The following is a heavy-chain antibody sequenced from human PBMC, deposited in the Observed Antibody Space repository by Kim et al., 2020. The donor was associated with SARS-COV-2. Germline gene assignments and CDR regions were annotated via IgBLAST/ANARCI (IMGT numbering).Heavy chain of an antibody. CDR2: VYHSGKT. CDR3: ASHIITLPSAPAGRLDS. D-gene: IGHD3-22*01. CDR1: GYSISSGSY. Sequence: SETLSLTCAVSGYSISSGSYWGWLRQSPRRVLEWIGCVYHSGKTYYNPSLESRVTISVDTSKNQFSLKLTSVTAADTAVYYCASHIITLPSAPAGRLDS. V-gene: IGHV4-38-2*01. J-gene: IGHJ5*01.